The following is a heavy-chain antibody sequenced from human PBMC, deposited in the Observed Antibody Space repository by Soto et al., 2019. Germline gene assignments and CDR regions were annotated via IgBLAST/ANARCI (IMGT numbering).Heavy chain of an antibody. CDR1: GYTFTSYG. J-gene: IGHJ4*02. CDR2: ISAYNGNT. D-gene: IGHD3-22*01. Sequence: ASVRVSCKASGYTFTSYGISWVRQAPGQGLEWMGWISAYNGNTNYAQKLQGRVTMTTDTSTNTAYMELRSLRSDDTAVYYCARTGSDYYDRFFDYWGQGTLVTVSS. V-gene: IGHV1-18*04. CDR3: ARTGSDYYDRFFDY.